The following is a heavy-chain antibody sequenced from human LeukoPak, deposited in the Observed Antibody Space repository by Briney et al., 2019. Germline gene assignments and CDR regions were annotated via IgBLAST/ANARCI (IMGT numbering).Heavy chain of an antibody. J-gene: IGHJ6*02. V-gene: IGHV1-46*01. CDR2: INPSGGST. CDR3: AREGAYYGSGSYYGGYYYYGMDV. CDR1: GYTFTSYY. D-gene: IGHD3-10*01. Sequence: ASVKVSCKASGYTFTSYYMHWVRQAPGQGLEWMGIINPSGGSTSYAQKFQGRVTMTRDTSTSTVYMELSSLRSEDTAVYYCAREGAYYGSGSYYGGYYYYGMDVWGQGTTVTVSS.